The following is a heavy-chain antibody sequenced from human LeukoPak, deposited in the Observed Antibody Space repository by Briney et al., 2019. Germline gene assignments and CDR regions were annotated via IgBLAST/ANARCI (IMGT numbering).Heavy chain of an antibody. CDR2: ISGGGSYI. CDR3: ARGLGDYDAFDV. Sequence: PGGSLRLSCSVSVFTFISYSMNWVRQAPGKGLQWVSSISGGGSYIFYADSVEGRFSVSRDNAKNSVFLQMNSLRAEDTAVYYCARGLGDYDAFDVWGHGTRVTVAS. V-gene: IGHV3-21*01. D-gene: IGHD4-17*01. CDR1: VFTFISYS. J-gene: IGHJ3*01.